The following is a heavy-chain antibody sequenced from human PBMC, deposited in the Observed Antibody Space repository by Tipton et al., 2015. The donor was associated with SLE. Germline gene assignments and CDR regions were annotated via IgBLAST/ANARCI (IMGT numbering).Heavy chain of an antibody. V-gene: IGHV4-34*01. CDR1: GGSFSGYH. J-gene: IGHJ4*02. CDR3: ARGPFQRWPPGAY. CDR2: IADHGSP. D-gene: IGHD6-19*01. Sequence: TLSLTCAVYGGSFSGYHWTWFRQPPGQGLEWIGEIADHGSPNYNPSLKSRVTISLDTSKSQFSLILNSLTAADTAVYYCARGPFQRWPPGAYWGQGTLVTVSS.